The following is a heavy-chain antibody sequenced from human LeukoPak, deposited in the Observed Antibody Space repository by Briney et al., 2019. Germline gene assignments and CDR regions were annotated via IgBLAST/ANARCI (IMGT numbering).Heavy chain of an antibody. CDR3: AKDYGGISGTSYYFDY. CDR1: GFTFSSYV. V-gene: IGHV3-30*02. D-gene: IGHD4-23*01. CDR2: IHSHESDK. J-gene: IGHJ4*02. Sequence: GGSLRLSCAASGFTFSSYVMHWVRQAPGKGLEWVAFIHSHESDKYYADSVKGRFTISRDNSKNTLYLQMNSLRAEDTAVYYCAKDYGGISGTSYYFDYWGQGTLVTVSS.